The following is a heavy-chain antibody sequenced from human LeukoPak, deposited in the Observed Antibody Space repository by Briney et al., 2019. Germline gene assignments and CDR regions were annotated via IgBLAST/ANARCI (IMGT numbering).Heavy chain of an antibody. CDR3: ARCITGAFYYYYMDV. J-gene: IGHJ6*03. D-gene: IGHD1-20*01. V-gene: IGHV3-23*01. CDR1: GFTFKTYA. CDR2: ISGSGGST. Sequence: PGGSLRLSCAASGFTFKTYAMSWVRQAPGKGLEWVSTISGSGGSTYYADSVKGRFTISRDNSKNTLYLQMNSLRPEDTAVYYCARCITGAFYYYYMDVWGKGTTVTISS.